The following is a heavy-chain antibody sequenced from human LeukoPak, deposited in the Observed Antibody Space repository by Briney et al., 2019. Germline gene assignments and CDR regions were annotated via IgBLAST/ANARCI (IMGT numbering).Heavy chain of an antibody. CDR3: ARVFTDTDYGDYKTHYYYYYMDV. Sequence: GASVKVSCKASGYTFTRYGINWVRQAPGQGLEWMGRISAYNGYTNYAQKFQGRVTMTTDTSTSTAYMELRSLRSDDTAVYYCARVFTDTDYGDYKTHYYYYYMDVWGKGTTVTVSS. CDR2: ISAYNGYT. CDR1: GYTFTRYG. D-gene: IGHD4-17*01. J-gene: IGHJ6*03. V-gene: IGHV1-18*01.